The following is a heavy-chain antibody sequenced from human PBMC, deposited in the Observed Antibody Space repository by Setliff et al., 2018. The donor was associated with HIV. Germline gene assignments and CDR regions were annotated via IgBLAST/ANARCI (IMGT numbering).Heavy chain of an antibody. J-gene: IGHJ4*02. Sequence: SETLSLTCTVSGASISTHDWAWIRQSPGKGLEWVGNFFQSGNTNYNPSLKSRATISVDTSNHQFSLRLTSVTPADTAVYYCARGTSAGYWGQGTLVTVSS. CDR3: ARGTSAGY. CDR2: FFQSGNT. V-gene: IGHV4-59*11. D-gene: IGHD3-3*01. CDR1: GASISTHD.